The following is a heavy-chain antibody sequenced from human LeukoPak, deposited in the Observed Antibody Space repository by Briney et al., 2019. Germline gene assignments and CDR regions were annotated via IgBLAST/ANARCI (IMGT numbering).Heavy chain of an antibody. CDR3: ARWGCSSTSCYTRFDY. V-gene: IGHV4-31*01. D-gene: IGHD2-2*02. J-gene: IGHJ4*02. CDR1: GGSISSGGYY. CDR2: IYYSGST. Sequence: SQTLSLTCTVSGGSISSGGYYWSWIRQHPGKGLEWIGYIYYSGSTYYNPSLKSQVTISVDTSKNQFSLKLSSVTAADTAVYYCARWGCSSTSCYTRFDYWGQGTLVTVSS.